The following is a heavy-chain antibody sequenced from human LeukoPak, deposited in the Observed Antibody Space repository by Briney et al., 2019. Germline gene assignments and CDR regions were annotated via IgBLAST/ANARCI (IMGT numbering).Heavy chain of an antibody. V-gene: IGHV3-48*04. CDR2: ISSSSSTI. D-gene: IGHD3-22*01. Sequence: PGGSLRLSCAASGFTFSSYSMNWVRQAPGKGLEWVSYISSSSSTIYYADSVKGRFTISRDNAKNSLYLQMNSLRAEDTAVYYCARDGTYYYDSSAGDYFDYWGQGTLVTVSS. CDR1: GFTFSSYS. J-gene: IGHJ4*02. CDR3: ARDGTYYYDSSAGDYFDY.